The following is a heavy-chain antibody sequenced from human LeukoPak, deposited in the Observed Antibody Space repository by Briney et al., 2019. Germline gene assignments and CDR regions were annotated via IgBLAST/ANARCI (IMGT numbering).Heavy chain of an antibody. CDR3: ARDHGIAVAGTYVS. D-gene: IGHD6-19*01. CDR2: IYYSGST. CDR1: GGSVNSSSYY. J-gene: IGHJ5*02. Sequence: PSETLSLTCTVSGGSVNSSSYYWGWIRQPPGKGLEWIGSIYYSGSTYYNPSLKSRVTISVDTSKNQFSLKLSSVTAADTAVYYCARDHGIAVAGTYVSWGQGTLVTVSS. V-gene: IGHV4-39*02.